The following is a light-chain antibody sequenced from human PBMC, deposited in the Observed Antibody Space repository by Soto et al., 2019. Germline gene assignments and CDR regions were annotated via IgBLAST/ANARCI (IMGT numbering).Light chain of an antibody. J-gene: IGKJ5*01. V-gene: IGKV3-15*01. Sequence: EIVMTQSPATLSVSPGERATLSCRASQSVSSNLAWYHQKPGQAPRLLIYGASTRATGIPARFSGSGSGTEFTLTISSLQSEDFAVYYCQQYNNWPPSITFGQGTRLEIK. CDR1: QSVSSN. CDR3: QQYNNWPPSIT. CDR2: GAS.